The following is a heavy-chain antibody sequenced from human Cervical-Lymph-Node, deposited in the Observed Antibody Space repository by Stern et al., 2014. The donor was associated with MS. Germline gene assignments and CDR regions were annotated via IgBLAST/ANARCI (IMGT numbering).Heavy chain of an antibody. CDR2: IYYSGAT. CDR3: ARATDL. V-gene: IGHV4-59*01. CDR1: GASITSYY. Sequence: VQLVESGPGLLRPSETLSLTCTVSGASITSYYWSWIRQPPGKGLEWIGYIYYSGATNYIASLKGRGAVSIDTSKTQFSLRLISVTAADTAVYYCARATDLWGQGTLVTVSS. J-gene: IGHJ5*02.